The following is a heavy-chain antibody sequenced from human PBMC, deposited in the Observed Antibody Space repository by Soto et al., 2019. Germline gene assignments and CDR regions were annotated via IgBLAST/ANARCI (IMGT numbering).Heavy chain of an antibody. CDR3: ARWRDYYDSSGQDY. V-gene: IGHV1-3*01. Sequence: ASVKVSCKASGYTFTSYAMHWVRQAPGQRLEWMGWINAGNGNTKYSQKFQGRVTITRDTSASTAYMELSSLRSEDTAVYYCARWRDYYDSSGQDYWGQGTLVTVSS. CDR1: GYTFTSYA. D-gene: IGHD3-22*01. J-gene: IGHJ4*02. CDR2: INAGNGNT.